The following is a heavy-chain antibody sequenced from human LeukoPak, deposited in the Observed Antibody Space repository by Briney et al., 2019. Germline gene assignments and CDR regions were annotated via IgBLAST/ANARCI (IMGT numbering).Heavy chain of an antibody. V-gene: IGHV4-59*01. CDR1: GGSISSYY. D-gene: IGHD1-7*01. CDR3: ARDRTKGFDY. CDR2: IYYSGST. J-gene: IGHJ4*02. Sequence: PSETLSLTCTVSGGSISSYYWSWIRQPPGKGLEWIGYIYYSGSTNYNPSLKSRVTISVDTSKNQFSLKLSSVTAADTAVYYCARDRTKGFDYRGQGTLVTVSS.